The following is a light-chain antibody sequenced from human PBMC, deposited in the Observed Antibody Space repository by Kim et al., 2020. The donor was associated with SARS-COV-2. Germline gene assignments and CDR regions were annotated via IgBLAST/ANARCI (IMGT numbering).Light chain of an antibody. CDR3: AAWDDSLYGRR. CDR2: SND. Sequence: QSVLTQPPSASGTPGQRVTISCSGSSPNIGSNAVSWYQQLPGTAPKLVVYSNDQRPSGVPDRISGSRSGTSASLAISGLQSEDEADYYCAAWDDSLYGRRFGGGTKVTVL. CDR1: SPNIGSNA. J-gene: IGLJ3*02. V-gene: IGLV1-44*01.